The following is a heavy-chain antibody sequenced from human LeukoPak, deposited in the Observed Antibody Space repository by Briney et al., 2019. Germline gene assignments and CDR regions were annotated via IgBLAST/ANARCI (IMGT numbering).Heavy chain of an antibody. CDR3: AKDLTLIVVVPTGNFDY. D-gene: IGHD3-22*01. V-gene: IGHV3-30*02. CDR1: GFTCSSYG. Sequence: GGSLRPSCAASGFTCSSYGMHWVRQAPGKGLEGRAFIRYDGSNKDYADYVKGRFTISRDNSKNTVYMKMNSLRAEDTAVYYCAKDLTLIVVVPTGNFDYWGQRTLVTASS. J-gene: IGHJ4*02. CDR2: IRYDGSNK.